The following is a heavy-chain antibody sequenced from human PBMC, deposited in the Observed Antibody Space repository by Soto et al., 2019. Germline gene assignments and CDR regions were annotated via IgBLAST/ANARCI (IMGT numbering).Heavy chain of an antibody. J-gene: IGHJ6*02. CDR3: ARDLWGYCGTDCYPLDV. CDR2: INHSRST. CDR1: GGSFSGYY. D-gene: IGHD2-21*02. V-gene: IGHV4-34*01. Sequence: PSETLSLTCAVYGGSFSGYYWSWIRQPPGKGLEWIGQINHSRSTNYNPSFKSRVTISVDTSKNQFSLKLNSVTAADTAVYYCARDLWGYCGTDCYPLDVWGQGTTVTVSS.